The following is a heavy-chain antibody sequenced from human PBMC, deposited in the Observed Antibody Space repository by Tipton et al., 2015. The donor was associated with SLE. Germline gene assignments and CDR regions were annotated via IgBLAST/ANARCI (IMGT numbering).Heavy chain of an antibody. Sequence: SLRLSCAASGFPFSSLWMHWVRQVPGKGLVWVSEIDPDGSRTSYADYVEGRFTISRDNAKNTLSLQMNSLRVDDTGVYYCASLSAPSDYWGQGTLVTVSS. CDR2: IDPDGSRT. CDR3: ASLSAPSDY. V-gene: IGHV3-74*01. CDR1: GFPFSSLW. J-gene: IGHJ4*02.